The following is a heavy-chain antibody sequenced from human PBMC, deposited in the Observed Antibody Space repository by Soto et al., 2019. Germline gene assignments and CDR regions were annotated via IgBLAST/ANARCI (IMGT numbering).Heavy chain of an antibody. CDR1: GYSFTSYW. Sequence: PXXSLTISCKGSGYSFTSYWIGWVRQMPGKGVEWMGIIXPGDYXTRYSQYFQGXXTISADKXXSTDYLQWSSLKASYTAMYYCAREFAMDTSDDYWGQGTLVTVSS. CDR3: AREFAMDTSDDY. V-gene: IGHV5-51*01. D-gene: IGHD5-18*01. CDR2: IXPGDYXT. J-gene: IGHJ4*02.